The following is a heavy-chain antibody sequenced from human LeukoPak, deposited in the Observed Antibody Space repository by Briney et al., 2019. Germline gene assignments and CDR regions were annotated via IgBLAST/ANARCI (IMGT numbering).Heavy chain of an antibody. CDR3: ARAVAARKYYFDY. V-gene: IGHV3-23*01. D-gene: IGHD6-13*01. CDR1: GFTFSSYA. Sequence: GGSLRLSCAASGFTFSSYAMSWVRQAPGKGLEWVSAISGSGGSTYYADSVKGRFTISRDNSKNTLYLQMNSLRAEDTAVYYCARAVAARKYYFDYWGQGTLVTVSS. J-gene: IGHJ4*02. CDR2: ISGSGGST.